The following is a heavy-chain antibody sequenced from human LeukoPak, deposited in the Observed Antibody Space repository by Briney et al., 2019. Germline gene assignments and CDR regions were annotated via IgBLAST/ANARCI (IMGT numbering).Heavy chain of an antibody. Sequence: GESLRLSCAASGFTFTTYYMNWVRQAPGKGLEWVAYISRDSAYMYLADSVKGRFTISRDNAKNSLYLQMNSLRGEDTAVYYCARDDASTARASGMDVWGKGTTVTVSS. CDR2: ISRDSAYM. D-gene: IGHD6-6*01. V-gene: IGHV3-21*01. CDR3: ARDDASTARASGMDV. J-gene: IGHJ6*04. CDR1: GFTFTTYY.